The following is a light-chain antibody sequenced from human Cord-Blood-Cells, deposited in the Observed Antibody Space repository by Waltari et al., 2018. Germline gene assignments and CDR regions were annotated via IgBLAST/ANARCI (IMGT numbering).Light chain of an antibody. V-gene: IGLV3-25*03. CDR2: KDS. CDR1: ALPKQY. Sequence: SYELTQPPSVSVSRGQTARITCSGDALPKQYAYWYQQKPGQAPVLVIYKDSERPSGIPERFSGSSSGTTVTLTISGVQAEDEADYYCQSADSSGTHWVFGGGTKLTVL. J-gene: IGLJ3*02. CDR3: QSADSSGTHWV.